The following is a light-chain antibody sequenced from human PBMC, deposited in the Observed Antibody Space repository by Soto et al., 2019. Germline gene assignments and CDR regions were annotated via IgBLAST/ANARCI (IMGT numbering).Light chain of an antibody. Sequence: QPALTQPRSVSGSPGQSVTISCTGTSSDVGAYNYVSWYQHHPGKAPKLVIYDVTKRPSGVPDRFAGSKSGNTASLTISGLQAEDEADYYCCSYAGSSLWVFGGGTKLTVL. V-gene: IGLV2-11*01. CDR2: DVT. CDR3: CSYAGSSLWV. J-gene: IGLJ3*02. CDR1: SSDVGAYNY.